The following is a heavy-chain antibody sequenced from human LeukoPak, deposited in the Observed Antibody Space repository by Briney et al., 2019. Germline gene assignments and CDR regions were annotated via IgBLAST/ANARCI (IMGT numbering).Heavy chain of an antibody. CDR3: ARGASGVYTVTTSWFDP. CDR1: GYTFTGYS. V-gene: IGHV1-2*02. CDR2: INPNSGGT. J-gene: IGHJ5*02. Sequence: GASVKVSCKASGYTFTGYSMHWVRQAPGQGLEWMGWINPNSGGTNYAQKFQGRVTMTRDTSISTAYMELSRLRSDDTAVYYCARGASGVYTVTTSWFDPWGQGTLVTVSS. D-gene: IGHD4-17*01.